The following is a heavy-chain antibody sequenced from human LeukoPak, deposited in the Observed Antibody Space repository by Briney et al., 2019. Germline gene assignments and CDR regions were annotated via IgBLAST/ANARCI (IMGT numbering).Heavy chain of an antibody. V-gene: IGHV4-38-2*02. Sequence: SETLSLTCTVSGYSISSGYYWGWIRQPPGKGLEWIGSIYHSGSTYYNPSLKSRVTISVDTSKNQFSLKLSSVTAADTAVYYCARAPLYYDFWSGPPALFDYWGQGTLVTASS. CDR3: ARAPLYYDFWSGPPALFDY. CDR1: GYSISSGYY. CDR2: IYHSGST. D-gene: IGHD3-3*01. J-gene: IGHJ4*02.